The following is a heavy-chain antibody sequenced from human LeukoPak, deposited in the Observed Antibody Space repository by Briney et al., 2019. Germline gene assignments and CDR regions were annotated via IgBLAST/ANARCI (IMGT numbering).Heavy chain of an antibody. Sequence: GTSLRLSCAASGFMFPSFGIHWVRQAPGKGLEWVADRWHDGCNQYYADSVKGRFTLSRDNSQNTVTLQVDNLRAEDTAIYYCAKDFNLGSYFGSSLGYYFDYWGQGALVTVSS. CDR2: RWHDGCNQ. V-gene: IGHV3-33*06. CDR1: GFMFPSFG. J-gene: IGHJ4*02. D-gene: IGHD3-10*01. CDR3: AKDFNLGSYFGSSLGYYFDY.